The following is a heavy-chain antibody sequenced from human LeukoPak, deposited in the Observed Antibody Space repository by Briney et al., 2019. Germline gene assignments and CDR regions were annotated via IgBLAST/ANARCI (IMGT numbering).Heavy chain of an antibody. J-gene: IGHJ3*01. D-gene: IGHD3-10*01. CDR1: GFTFSSYS. V-gene: IGHV3-69-1*01. Sequence: GGSLRLSCAASGFTFSSYSMNWVRQAPGKGLEWVATMTSSSTIYYADSVKGRFTISRDNAKNSLHLQMNSLRDEDTAVYSCARVHARLGEFDPCLLWGRRPKVTVSS. CDR3: ARVHARLGEFDPCLL. CDR2: MTSSSTI.